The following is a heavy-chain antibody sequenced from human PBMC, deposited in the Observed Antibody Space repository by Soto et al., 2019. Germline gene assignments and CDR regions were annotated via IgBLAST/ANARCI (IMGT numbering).Heavy chain of an antibody. D-gene: IGHD2-15*01. CDR1: GVSVSSAGYY. CDR2: VSYSGST. V-gene: IGHV4-31*03. J-gene: IGHJ6*02. CDR3: ARFVNYYCYGMDV. Sequence: SETLSLTCTVSGVSVSSAGYYWTWIRQHPGKGLEWIGYVSYSGSTYYNSSLKSRLTISLDTSKSQFSLKLNSVTAADTAVYYCARFVNYYCYGMDVWGQGTTVTVSS.